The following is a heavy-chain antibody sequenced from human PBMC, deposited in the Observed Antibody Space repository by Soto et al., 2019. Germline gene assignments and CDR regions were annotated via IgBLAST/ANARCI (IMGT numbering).Heavy chain of an antibody. V-gene: IGHV4-4*02. Sequence: SETLSLTCAVSGGSISSTNWWSWVRQPPGKGLEWIGEIYHSGSTNYNPSLKSRVTISVDKSKNQFSLKLSSVTAADTAVYYCAKDPTRIVGATTTWGQGTLVTVSS. J-gene: IGHJ5*02. CDR3: AKDPTRIVGATTT. CDR1: GGSISSTNW. D-gene: IGHD1-26*01. CDR2: IYHSGST.